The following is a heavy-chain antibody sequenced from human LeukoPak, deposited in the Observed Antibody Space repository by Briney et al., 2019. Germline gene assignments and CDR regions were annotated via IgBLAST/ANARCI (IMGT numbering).Heavy chain of an antibody. D-gene: IGHD3-10*01. Sequence: GGSLRLSCAASGFTFSSYSMNWVRQAPGKGLEWFSSISSSSSYIYYADSVKGRFTISRDNAKNSLYLQMNSLRAEDTAVYYCARSGAGGGAFDIWGQGTMVTVSS. CDR3: ARSGAGGGAFDI. CDR1: GFTFSSYS. V-gene: IGHV3-21*01. J-gene: IGHJ3*02. CDR2: ISSSSSYI.